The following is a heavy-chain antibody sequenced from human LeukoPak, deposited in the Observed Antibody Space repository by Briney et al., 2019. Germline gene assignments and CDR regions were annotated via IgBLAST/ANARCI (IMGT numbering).Heavy chain of an antibody. Sequence: GGSLRLSCAGSGFTFRIYAMSWVRQAPGKGLEWVSAISGSGGSTYYADSVKGRFTISRDNAKNSLYVQMNSLRAEDTAVYYCARGGYYDSSGYYYVGYFHHWGQGTLVTVSS. D-gene: IGHD3-22*01. V-gene: IGHV3-23*01. J-gene: IGHJ1*01. CDR2: ISGSGGST. CDR1: GFTFRIYA. CDR3: ARGGYYDSSGYYYVGYFHH.